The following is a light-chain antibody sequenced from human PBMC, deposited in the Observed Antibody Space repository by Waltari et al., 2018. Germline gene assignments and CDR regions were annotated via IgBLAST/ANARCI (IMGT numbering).Light chain of an antibody. Sequence: QSALTQPPSASGSPGQSVTISCTGARSDVGGYPYVSWYQQHPGKAPKVIIYEVNKRPSGVPDRFFGSKSGSTASLTGSGLQAEDEANYYCASYAGGDTPYVFGTGTKVTVL. CDR2: EVN. CDR3: ASYAGGDTPYV. CDR1: RSDVGGYPY. J-gene: IGLJ1*01. V-gene: IGLV2-8*01.